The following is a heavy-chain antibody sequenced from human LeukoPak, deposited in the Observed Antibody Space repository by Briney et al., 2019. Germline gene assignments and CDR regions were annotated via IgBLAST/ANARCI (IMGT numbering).Heavy chain of an antibody. J-gene: IGHJ4*02. Sequence: SVKVSCKASGGIFSIYAISWVRQAPGQGLEWMGRIIPILGIANYAQKFQGRVTITADKSTSTAYMDLSSLRSEDTAVYYCARDLPPYYFDYWGQGTLVTVSS. CDR2: IIPILGIA. V-gene: IGHV1-69*04. CDR3: ARDLPPYYFDY. CDR1: GGIFSIYA.